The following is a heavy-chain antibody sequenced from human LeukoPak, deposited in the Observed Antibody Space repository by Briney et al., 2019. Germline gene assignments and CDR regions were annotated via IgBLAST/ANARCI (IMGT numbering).Heavy chain of an antibody. CDR1: GGSISSYY. CDR3: ARDTAAAGSGFDY. J-gene: IGHJ4*02. CDR2: IYYGGST. D-gene: IGHD6-13*01. Sequence: SETLSLTCTVSGGSISSYYWSWIRQPPGKGLEWIGYIYYGGSTNYNPSLKSRVTISVDTSKNQFSLKLSSVTAADTAVYYCARDTAAAGSGFDYWGQGTLVTVSS. V-gene: IGHV4-59*01.